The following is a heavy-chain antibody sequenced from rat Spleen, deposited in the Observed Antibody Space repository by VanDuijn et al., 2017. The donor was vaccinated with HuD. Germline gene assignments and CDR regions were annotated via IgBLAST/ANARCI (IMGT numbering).Heavy chain of an antibody. J-gene: IGHJ2*01. Sequence: EVQLVESDGGLVQPGRSLKLSCAASGFTFSDYYMAWVRQAPTKGLEWVASISVGGGNTYYGDSVKGRFTISRDNAKSTLYLQMNSLRSEDTATYYCTRGGNYDFDYWGLGVMVTVSS. CDR3: TRGGNYDFDY. D-gene: IGHD1-10*01. CDR2: ISVGGGNT. CDR1: GFTFSDYY. V-gene: IGHV5-25*01.